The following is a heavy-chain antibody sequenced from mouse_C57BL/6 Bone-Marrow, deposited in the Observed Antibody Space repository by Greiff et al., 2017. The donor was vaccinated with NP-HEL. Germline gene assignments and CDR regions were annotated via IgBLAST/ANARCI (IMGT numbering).Heavy chain of an antibody. CDR2: IDPENGDT. J-gene: IGHJ2*01. CDR1: DFNIKDDY. V-gene: IGHV14-4*01. CDR3: TNSNYNY. Sequence: VQLQQSGAELVRPGASVKLSCTASDFNIKDDYMHWVKQRPEQGLEWIGWIDPENGDTEYASKFQGKATITADTSSNTAYLQLSSLTSEDTAVYYCTNSNYNYWGQGTTLTVSS. D-gene: IGHD2-5*01.